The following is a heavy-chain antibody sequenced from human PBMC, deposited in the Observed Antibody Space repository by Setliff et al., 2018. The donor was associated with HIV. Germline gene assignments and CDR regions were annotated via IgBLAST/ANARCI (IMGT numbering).Heavy chain of an antibody. Sequence: ASVKVSCKASGYTFPSFYVHWVRQAPGQGLEWMGLINPSGGTTTYAEKFQGRVTMTRDTSTSTVYMDLSGLRSEDTAMYYCARIRAAALLNAFDIWGQGTMVTVSS. J-gene: IGHJ3*02. CDR1: GYTFPSFY. V-gene: IGHV1-46*01. CDR2: INPSGGTT. D-gene: IGHD6-13*01. CDR3: ARIRAAALLNAFDI.